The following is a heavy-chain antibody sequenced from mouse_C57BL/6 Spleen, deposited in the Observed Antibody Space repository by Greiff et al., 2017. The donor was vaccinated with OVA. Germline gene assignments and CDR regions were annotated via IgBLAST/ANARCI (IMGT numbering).Heavy chain of an antibody. V-gene: IGHV1-81*01. CDR3: ARGDYGSAMDY. D-gene: IGHD2-4*01. Sequence: VKLQQSGAELARPGASVKLSCKASGYTFTSYGISWVKQRTGQGLEWIGEIYPRSGNTYYNEKFKGKATLTADKSSSTAYMELRSLTSEDSAVYFCARGDYGSAMDYWGQGTSVTVSS. CDR1: GYTFTSYG. CDR2: IYPRSGNT. J-gene: IGHJ4*01.